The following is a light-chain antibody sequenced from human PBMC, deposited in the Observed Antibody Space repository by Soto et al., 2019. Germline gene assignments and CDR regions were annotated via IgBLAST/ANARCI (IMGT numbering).Light chain of an antibody. CDR3: QQYGTSPST. CDR1: QSVSSSY. Sequence: EIVLTQSAGTLSLSPGERATLSCRASQSVSSSYLAWYQQKPGQAPRLLIYGPSIRAAGIPDRFSGSGSGTDFTLTISSLEPEDFAVYYCQQYGTSPSTFGPGTKVDIK. J-gene: IGKJ3*01. CDR2: GPS. V-gene: IGKV3-20*01.